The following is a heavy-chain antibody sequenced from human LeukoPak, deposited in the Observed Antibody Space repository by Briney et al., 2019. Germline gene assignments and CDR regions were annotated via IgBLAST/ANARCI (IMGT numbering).Heavy chain of an antibody. D-gene: IGHD3-3*01. CDR3: ARDRSGYFDY. V-gene: IGHV4-61*02. Sequence: SQTLSLTCTVSGGSISSGSYYWSWIRQPAGKGLEWIGRIYTSGSTNYNPSLKSRVTMSVDTSKNQFSLKLSSVAAADTAVYYCARDRSGYFDYWGQGTLVTVSS. J-gene: IGHJ4*02. CDR2: IYTSGST. CDR1: GGSISSGSYY.